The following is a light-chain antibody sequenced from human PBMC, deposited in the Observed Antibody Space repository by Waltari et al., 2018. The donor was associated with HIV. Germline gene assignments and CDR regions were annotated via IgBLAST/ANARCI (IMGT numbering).Light chain of an antibody. CDR3: QQYGSSRYT. CDR2: GIS. CDR1: QSFSSSY. Sequence: EIVLTQSPGTLSLSPGERATLSCRASQSFSSSYLAWYQQKPGQAPRLLIYGISSRVTGTPDRFSGSGSGTDFTLTISRLEPEDFAVYYYQQYGSSRYTFGQGTKLEIK. J-gene: IGKJ2*01. V-gene: IGKV3-20*01.